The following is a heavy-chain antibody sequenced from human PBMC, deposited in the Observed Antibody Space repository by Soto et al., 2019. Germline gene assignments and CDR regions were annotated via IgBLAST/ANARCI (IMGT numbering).Heavy chain of an antibody. CDR3: ERHPLGGNLYYYYYYMDV. J-gene: IGHJ6*03. V-gene: IGHV4-59*08. CDR1: GGSISSYY. Sequence: QVQLQESGPGLVKPSETLSLTCTVSGGSISSYYWSWIRQPPGKGLEWIGYIYYSGSTNYNPSLKRRVTISVDTSKNQFSLKLGSVTDADTAVYYCERHPLGGNLYYYYYYMDVWGKGTTVTVSS. CDR2: IYYSGST. D-gene: IGHD3-16*01.